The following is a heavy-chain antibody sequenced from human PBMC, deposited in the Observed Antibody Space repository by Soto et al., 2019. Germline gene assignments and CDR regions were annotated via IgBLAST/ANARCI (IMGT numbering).Heavy chain of an antibody. CDR2: IKNKADGGTT. V-gene: IGHV3-15*01. J-gene: IGHJ4*02. Sequence: GGSLRLSCAASGITFTDAWMSWFRQAPGKGLEWVGRIKNKADGGTTDYAAPVRGRFTISRDDSKNTLFLQMNSLETEDTAVYYCTTDPGDYEDFWGQGTLVTVSS. CDR3: TTDPGDYEDF. D-gene: IGHD4-17*01. CDR1: GITFTDAW.